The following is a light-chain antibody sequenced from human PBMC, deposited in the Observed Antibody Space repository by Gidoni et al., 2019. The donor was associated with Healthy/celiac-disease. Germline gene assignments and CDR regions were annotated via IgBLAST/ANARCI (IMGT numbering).Light chain of an antibody. J-gene: IGLJ2*01. Sequence: SSELTQPPSASVSPGQTARITCTGDALPKQYAYWYQQKPGQAPVLVIYKDSERPSGIPERFSGSSSGKTVTLTISGVQAEDEADYYCQSADSSGTHVVFGGGTKLTVL. CDR3: QSADSSGTHVV. CDR1: ALPKQY. CDR2: KDS. V-gene: IGLV3-25*02.